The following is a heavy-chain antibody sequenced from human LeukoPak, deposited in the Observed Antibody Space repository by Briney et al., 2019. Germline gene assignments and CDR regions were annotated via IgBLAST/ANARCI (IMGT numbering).Heavy chain of an antibody. J-gene: IGHJ6*04. Sequence: GEPLKISCKASGYSFTSQWISWVRQMPGKGLEWMGRIDPSDSYTSYSPSFQGHVTMSADKSINTAYLQWSSLKVSDTAMYYCARTAVSSGYVGKNYYYYGMDVWGKGTMVTVSS. D-gene: IGHD3-10*02. V-gene: IGHV5-10-1*01. CDR2: IDPSDSYT. CDR1: GYSFTSQW. CDR3: ARTAVSSGYVGKNYYYYGMDV.